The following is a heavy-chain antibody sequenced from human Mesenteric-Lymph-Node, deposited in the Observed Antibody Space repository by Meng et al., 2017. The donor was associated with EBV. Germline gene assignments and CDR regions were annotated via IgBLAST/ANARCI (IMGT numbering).Heavy chain of an antibody. CDR3: ASRHGSGSYVGFDP. J-gene: IGHJ5*02. CDR2: IYHSEST. CDR1: GGSISSTNW. V-gene: IGHV4-4*02. D-gene: IGHD3-10*01. Sequence: QVQLQGSGPGLGKPSGTLSPTCAVSGGSISSTNWWSWVRQPPGKGLEWIGEIYHSESTNYNPSLKSRVTISLDKSKNILSLNLTSVTAADTAVYFCASRHGSGSYVGFDPWGQGTLVTVSS.